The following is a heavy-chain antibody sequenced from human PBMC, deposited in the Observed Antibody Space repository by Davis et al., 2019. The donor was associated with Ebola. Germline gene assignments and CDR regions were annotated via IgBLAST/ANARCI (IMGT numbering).Heavy chain of an antibody. CDR1: GFTFSSYS. CDR2: ISYDGSNK. CDR3: AKDYYDSSGRYFDY. J-gene: IGHJ4*03. Sequence: GGSLRLSCAASGFTFSSYSMHWVRQAPGKGLEWVAVISYDGSNKYYADSVKGRFTISRDNSKTTLYLQMNNLRAEDTAVYYCAKDYYDSSGRYFDYWGQGTLVTVSS. V-gene: IGHV3-30*18. D-gene: IGHD3-22*01.